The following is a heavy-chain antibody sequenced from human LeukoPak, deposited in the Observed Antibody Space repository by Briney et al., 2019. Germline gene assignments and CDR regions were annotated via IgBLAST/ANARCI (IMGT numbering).Heavy chain of an antibody. J-gene: IGHJ3*02. Sequence: SETLSLTCTVSGGSISSSNYYWDWIRQPPGKGLEWVGSIYYSGSTHYNPSLKSRVTISADTSKNRFSLKLSSVTAADTAVYYCARGLQFEAFDIWGQGTMVTVSS. CDR1: GGSISSSNYY. D-gene: IGHD5-24*01. CDR2: IYYSGST. CDR3: ARGLQFEAFDI. V-gene: IGHV4-39*01.